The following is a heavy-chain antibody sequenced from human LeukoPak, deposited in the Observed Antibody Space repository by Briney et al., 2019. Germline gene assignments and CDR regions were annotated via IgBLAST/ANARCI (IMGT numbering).Heavy chain of an antibody. D-gene: IGHD3-10*01. Sequence: PGGSLRLSCAASGFTFSSYGMHWVRQAPGKGLEWVAVISYDGSNKYYADSVKGRFTISRDNSKNTLYLQMNSLSAEDTAVYYCAKDAGPLTAGGDYWGQGTLVTVSS. CDR2: ISYDGSNK. CDR3: AKDAGPLTAGGDY. J-gene: IGHJ4*02. CDR1: GFTFSSYG. V-gene: IGHV3-30*18.